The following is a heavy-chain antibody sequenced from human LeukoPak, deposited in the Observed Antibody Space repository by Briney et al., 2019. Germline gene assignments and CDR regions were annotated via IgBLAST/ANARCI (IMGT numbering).Heavy chain of an antibody. CDR2: IWYDGNNK. Sequence: PGRSLRLSCAASGFTFSNYGMHWVRQAPGKGLEWVAVIWYDGNNKYYADSVKGRFTISRDSSQNTLYLQMNSLRAEDTAVYYCARVQGFWRSSHFDCWGQGTLVTVSS. CDR1: GFTFSNYG. CDR3: ARVQGFWRSSHFDC. D-gene: IGHD6-6*01. V-gene: IGHV3-33*01. J-gene: IGHJ4*02.